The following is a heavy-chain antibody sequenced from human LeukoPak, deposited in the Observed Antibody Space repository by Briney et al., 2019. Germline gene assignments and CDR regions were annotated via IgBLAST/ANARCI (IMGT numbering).Heavy chain of an antibody. CDR1: GYTFTNGC. Sequence: GASVKVSCKTSGYTFTNGCLHWVRQAPGQGLEWVGIINPGDGSTKYAQKFQGRVTMTRDTSTSTVYMELSILGSEDTAVYYCARVGQLVFDYWGQGTLVTVSS. D-gene: IGHD6-6*01. J-gene: IGHJ4*02. CDR2: INPGDGST. CDR3: ARVGQLVFDY. V-gene: IGHV1-46*03.